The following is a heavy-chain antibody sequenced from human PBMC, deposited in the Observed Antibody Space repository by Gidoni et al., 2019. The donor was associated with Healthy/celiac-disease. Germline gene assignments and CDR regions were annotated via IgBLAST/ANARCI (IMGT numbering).Heavy chain of an antibody. CDR1: GGSISSSSSY. J-gene: IGHJ4*02. CDR2: IYYSGST. D-gene: IGHD1-7*01. Sequence: QLQLQESGPGLVKPSETLSLTCTVSGGSISSSSSYWGWIRQPPGKGLEWIGSIYYSGSTYYNPSLKSRVTISVDTSKNQFSLKLSSVTAADTAVYYCASAGTRSPFDYWGQGTLVTVSS. CDR3: ASAGTRSPFDY. V-gene: IGHV4-39*01.